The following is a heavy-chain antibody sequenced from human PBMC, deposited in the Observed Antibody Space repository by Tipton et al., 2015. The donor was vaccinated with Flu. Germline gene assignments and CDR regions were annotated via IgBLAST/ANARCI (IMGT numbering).Heavy chain of an antibody. CDR3: ARRWFWSGYYTGPGGDWFDP. J-gene: IGHJ5*02. CDR1: GYSFTSYW. D-gene: IGHD3-3*01. V-gene: IGHV5-51*03. CDR2: IYPGDSDT. Sequence: QLVQSGAEVKKPGESLKISCKGSGYSFTSYWIGWVRQMPGKGLEWMGIIYPGDSDTRYSPSFQGQVTISADKSISTAYLQWSSLKASDTAMYHCARRWFWSGYYTGPGGDWFDPWGQGTLVTVSS.